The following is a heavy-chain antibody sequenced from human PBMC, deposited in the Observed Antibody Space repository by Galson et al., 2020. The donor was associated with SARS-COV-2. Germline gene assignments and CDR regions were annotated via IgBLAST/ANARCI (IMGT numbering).Heavy chain of an antibody. CDR1: GGSIRNRNYY. CDR3: AAFVVGTMLNY. Sequence: SETLSPPCTVSGGSIRNRNYYWGWLRQPPGRGLEWIASIKESGTDYNPSLKSRVTISIDTSRNQFSLKLRSVTAADTAVFYCAAFVVGTMLNYWGQGTLVTVSS. D-gene: IGHD1-1*01. CDR2: IKESGT. V-gene: IGHV4-39*01. J-gene: IGHJ4*02.